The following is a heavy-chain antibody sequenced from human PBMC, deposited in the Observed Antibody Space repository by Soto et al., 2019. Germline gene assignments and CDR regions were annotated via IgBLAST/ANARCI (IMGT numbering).Heavy chain of an antibody. CDR1: GFTFSDYY. Sequence: PGGSLRLSCAASGFTFSDYYMSWIRQVPGKGLEWVAYISGSSDSIPYADSVKGRFTISRDNAKNSLYLQINSLRAEDTAVYYCARVVVLTAAGSTDYWGQGTLVTVSS. D-gene: IGHD6-13*01. CDR2: ISGSSDSI. J-gene: IGHJ4*02. V-gene: IGHV3-11*06. CDR3: ARVVVLTAAGSTDY.